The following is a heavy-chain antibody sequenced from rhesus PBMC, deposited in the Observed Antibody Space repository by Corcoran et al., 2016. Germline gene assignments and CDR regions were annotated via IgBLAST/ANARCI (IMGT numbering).Heavy chain of an antibody. Sequence: QVQLQESGPGLVKPSETLSLPCAVSGGSIRSYYWSWLRPPPGKGLAWIGRIYGSGGSTDYSPSLKSRFIISTDTSKNQFSRRLNAVTAADTAVYYCARIGYGNYRDYWGQGVLVTVSS. CDR2: IYGSGGST. J-gene: IGHJ4*01. D-gene: IGHD4-29*01. CDR3: ARIGYGNYRDY. V-gene: IGHV4-160*01. CDR1: GGSIRSYY.